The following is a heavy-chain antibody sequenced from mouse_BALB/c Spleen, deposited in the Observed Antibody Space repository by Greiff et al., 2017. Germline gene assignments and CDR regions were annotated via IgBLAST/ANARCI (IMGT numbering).Heavy chain of an antibody. D-gene: IGHD2-2*01. J-gene: IGHJ1*01. V-gene: IGHV1-20*02. CDR1: GYSFTGYF. CDR3: ARLRGYYWYFDV. Sequence: PLQQSGPELVKPGASVKISCKASGYSFTGYFMNWVMQSHGKSLEWIGRINPYNGDTFYNQKFKGKATLTVDKSSSTAHMELRSLASEDSAVYYCARLRGYYWYFDVWGAGTTVTVSS. CDR2: INPYNGDT.